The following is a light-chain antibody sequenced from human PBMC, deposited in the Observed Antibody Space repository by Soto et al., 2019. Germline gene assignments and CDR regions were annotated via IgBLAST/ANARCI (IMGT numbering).Light chain of an antibody. J-gene: IGLJ2*01. CDR3: NSYTSSSTSV. CDR1: SSDVGGYYY. V-gene: IGLV2-14*01. Sequence: QSALTQPASVSGSPGQSLTISCTGISSDVGGYYYVSWYQQHPGQAPKLIIYDVSNRPSGVSSRFSGSKSGNTASLTISGLQAEDEADYYCNSYTSSSTSVFGGGTKLTVL. CDR2: DVS.